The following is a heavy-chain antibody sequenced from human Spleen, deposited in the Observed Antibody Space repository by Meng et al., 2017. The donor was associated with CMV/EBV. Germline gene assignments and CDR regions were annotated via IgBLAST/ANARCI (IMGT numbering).Heavy chain of an antibody. Sequence: LTSTVSGGSISRSSYYWGWIRQPPGKGLEWIGSIYYSGSTYYNPSLTSRVTISVDTSKNQFSLKLSSVTAADTAVYYCASHGYSSSHWGQGTLVTVSS. V-gene: IGHV4-39*07. D-gene: IGHD6-6*01. CDR1: GGSISRSSYY. CDR2: IYYSGST. J-gene: IGHJ1*01. CDR3: ASHGYSSSH.